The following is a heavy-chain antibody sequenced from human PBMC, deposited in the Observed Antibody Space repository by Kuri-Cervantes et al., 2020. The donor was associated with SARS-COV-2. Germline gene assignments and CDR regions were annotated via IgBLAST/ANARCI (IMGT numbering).Heavy chain of an antibody. V-gene: IGHV4-59*12. CDR1: GASINNYY. J-gene: IGHJ3*02. CDR2: IYHGGST. CDR3: ARDRKVPANRDAFDI. Sequence: SETLSLTCTVFGASINNYYWSWIRQPPGKGLEWIGEIYHGGSTNYNPSLKSRVTISIDKSKKQFSLNLRSVTAADTAVYYCARDRKVPANRDAFDIWGPGTMVTVSS. D-gene: IGHD2-2*01.